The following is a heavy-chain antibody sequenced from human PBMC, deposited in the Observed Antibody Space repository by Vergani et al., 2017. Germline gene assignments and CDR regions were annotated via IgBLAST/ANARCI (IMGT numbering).Heavy chain of an antibody. D-gene: IGHD4-17*01. CDR1: GYTFTDHY. CDR3: ATPQTVTTGGMEV. CDR2: VDPEDGET. V-gene: IGHV1-69-2*01. Sequence: EVQLVPSGAEVKKPGATMKISCKVSGYTFTDHYMHWVKQAPGKGLEWMGLVDPEDGETIYAEKFKGRVTIAADTSTDKAHLELSSLRSEDTAVYYCATPQTVTTGGMEVWGQGTTVIVSS. J-gene: IGHJ6*02.